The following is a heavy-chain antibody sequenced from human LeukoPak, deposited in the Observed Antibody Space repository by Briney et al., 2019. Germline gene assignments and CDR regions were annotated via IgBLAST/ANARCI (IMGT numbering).Heavy chain of an antibody. D-gene: IGHD1-1*01. CDR2: VSENGDGT. CDR3: ARGWTTFHH. V-gene: IGHV3-23*01. J-gene: IGHJ4*02. Sequence: GGSLRLSCVGSGFTFNHYAMSWVRRAPGKGLEWVASVSENGDGTMYPDSVKGRFTISRDNSRKTVLLQVNSLRVGDAATYYCARGWTTFHHWGQGALVTVSS. CDR1: GFTFNHYA.